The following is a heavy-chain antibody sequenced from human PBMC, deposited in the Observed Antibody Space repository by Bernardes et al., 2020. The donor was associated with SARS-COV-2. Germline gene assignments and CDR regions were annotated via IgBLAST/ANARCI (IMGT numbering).Heavy chain of an antibody. D-gene: IGHD6-13*01. Sequence: GGSLRLSCAASGFTFDDYAMHWVRQAPGKGLEWVSGISWNSGSIGYADSVKGRFTISRDNAKNSLYLQMNSLRAEDTALYYCAKLAAAGTTPDYWGQGTLVTVSS. CDR3: AKLAAAGTTPDY. V-gene: IGHV3-9*01. CDR2: ISWNSGSI. CDR1: GFTFDDYA. J-gene: IGHJ4*02.